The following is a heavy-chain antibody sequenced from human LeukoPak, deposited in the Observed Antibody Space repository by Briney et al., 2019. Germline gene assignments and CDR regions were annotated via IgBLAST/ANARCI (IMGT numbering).Heavy chain of an antibody. CDR1: GYSISSGYY. D-gene: IGHD3-10*01. J-gene: IGHJ1*01. CDR3: ARDGAPMVRGEYFQH. Sequence: SETLSLTCTVSGYSISSGYYWGWIRQPPGKGLEWIGSIYHSGSTYYNPSLKSRVTISVDTSKNQFSLRLSSVTAADTAVYYCARDGAPMVRGEYFQHWGQGTLVTVSS. V-gene: IGHV4-38-2*02. CDR2: IYHSGST.